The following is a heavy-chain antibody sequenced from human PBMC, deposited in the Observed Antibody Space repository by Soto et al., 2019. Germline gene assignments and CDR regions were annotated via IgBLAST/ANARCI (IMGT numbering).Heavy chain of an antibody. CDR3: AKVCGFGGSGSYSPFDY. CDR2: ISYDGSNK. Sequence: GGSLRLSCAASGFTFSSYGMHWVRQAPGKGLEWVAVISYDGSNKYYTDSVKGRFTISRDNSKNTLYLQMNSLRAEDTAVYYCAKVCGFGGSGSYSPFDYWGQGTLVTVSS. J-gene: IGHJ4*02. V-gene: IGHV3-30*18. CDR1: GFTFSSYG. D-gene: IGHD1-26*01.